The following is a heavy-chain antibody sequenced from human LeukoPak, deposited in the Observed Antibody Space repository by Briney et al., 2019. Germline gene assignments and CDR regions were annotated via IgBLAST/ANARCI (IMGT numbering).Heavy chain of an antibody. V-gene: IGHV3-7*01. J-gene: IGHJ4*02. CDR2: IKQDGSEK. CDR3: ARDLGYCTNGACHTRFDY. D-gene: IGHD2-8*01. CDR1: GFIFSSYW. Sequence: GGSLRLSCAASGFIFSSYWMTWVRQAPGKGLEWVANIKQDGSEKYYVDSVKGRFTISRDNAKNSLYLQMNSLRAEDTAVYYCARDLGYCTNGACHTRFDYWGQGTLVTVSS.